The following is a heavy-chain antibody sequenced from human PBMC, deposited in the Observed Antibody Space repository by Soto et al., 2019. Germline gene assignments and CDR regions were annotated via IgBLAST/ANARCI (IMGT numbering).Heavy chain of an antibody. Sequence: QVQLVESGGGVVQPGRSLRLACAASGFTFSRDGMHWVRQAPGKGLEWVAVISYDGSNKYYPDSVKGRFTISRDNSKNTLYLQMNSLRAEDTSVYYCSKENYGMDVWCQGTTGTVSS. CDR2: ISYDGSNK. CDR3: SKENYGMDV. J-gene: IGHJ6*02. V-gene: IGHV3-30*18. CDR1: GFTFSRDG.